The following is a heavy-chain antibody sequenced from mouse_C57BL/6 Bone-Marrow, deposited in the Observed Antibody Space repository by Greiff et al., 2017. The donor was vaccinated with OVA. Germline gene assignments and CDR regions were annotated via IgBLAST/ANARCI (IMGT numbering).Heavy chain of an antibody. CDR1: GYTFTSYW. J-gene: IGHJ3*01. D-gene: IGHD1-1*01. Sequence: QVQLQQPGAELVRPGSSVKLSCKASGYTFTSYWMDWVKQRPGQGLEWIGNIYPSDSETHYNQKFKDKATLTVDKSSSTAYMQLSSLTSEDSAVYYCARAYYGSSLWFAYWGQGTLVTVSA. CDR3: ARAYYGSSLWFAY. V-gene: IGHV1-61*01. CDR2: IYPSDSET.